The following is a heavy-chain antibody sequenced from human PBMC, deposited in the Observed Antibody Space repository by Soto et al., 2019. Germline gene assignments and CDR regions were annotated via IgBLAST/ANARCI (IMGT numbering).Heavy chain of an antibody. J-gene: IGHJ6*02. CDR2: ISSSSYI. CDR1: GFTFSSYS. D-gene: IGHD1-1*01. CDR3: ARGGVHNYYYYGMDV. Sequence: TGGSLRLSCAASGFTFSSYSMNWVRQAPGKGLEWVSSISSSSYIYYADSVKGRFTISRDNAKNSLYLQMNSLRAEDTAVYYCARGGVHNYYYYGMDVWGQGTTVTVSS. V-gene: IGHV3-21*01.